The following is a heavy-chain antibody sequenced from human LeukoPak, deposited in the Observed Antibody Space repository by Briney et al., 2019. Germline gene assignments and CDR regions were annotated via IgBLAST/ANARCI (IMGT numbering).Heavy chain of an antibody. CDR2: IYRSGST. CDR3: ARVNWICDY. V-gene: IGHV4-38-2*01. Sequence: PSETLSLTCAVSGYSISNGYHWGWIRQPPGKGLEWIGSIYRSGSTYYNPSLKSRVTISVDTSKNHFSLRLSSVTAAATAVYYCARVNWICDYWGQGTLVTVSS. CDR1: GYSISNGYH. D-gene: IGHD1-20*01. J-gene: IGHJ4*02.